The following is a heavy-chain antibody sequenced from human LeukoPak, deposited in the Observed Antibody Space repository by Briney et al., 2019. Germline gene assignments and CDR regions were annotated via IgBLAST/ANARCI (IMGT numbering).Heavy chain of an antibody. Sequence: ASVKVSCKASGYTFTSYDINWVRQATGQRLEWMGWMNPNSGNTGYAQKFQGRVTMTRNTSISTAYMELSSLRSEDTAVYYCARVFIAAADDAFDIWGQGTMVTVSS. CDR1: GYTFTSYD. CDR3: ARVFIAAADDAFDI. CDR2: MNPNSGNT. D-gene: IGHD6-13*01. J-gene: IGHJ3*02. V-gene: IGHV1-8*01.